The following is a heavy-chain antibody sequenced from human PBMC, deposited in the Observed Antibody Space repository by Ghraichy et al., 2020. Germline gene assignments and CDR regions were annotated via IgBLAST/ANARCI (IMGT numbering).Heavy chain of an antibody. CDR1: GFTFSNYI. CDR3: ARDLSLYYPDSTGYYPFDN. D-gene: IGHD3-22*01. J-gene: IGHJ4*02. V-gene: IGHV3-69-1*01. CDR2: ITSSGFI. Sequence: SCAASGFTFSNYIMNWVRQTPGKGLEWVSSITSSGFIYSADSVKGRFTISRDNAKNSLYLQMNSLRAEDTAVYFCARDLSLYYPDSTGYYPFDNWGQGTLVTVSS.